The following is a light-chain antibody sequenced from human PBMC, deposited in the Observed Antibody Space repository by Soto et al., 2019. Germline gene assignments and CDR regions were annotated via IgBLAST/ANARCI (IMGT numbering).Light chain of an antibody. V-gene: IGLV1-40*01. CDR3: QSYDSSLSGVV. J-gene: IGLJ2*01. CDR1: SSNIGAGYD. Sequence: QSALTQPPSVSGAPGQRVTISCTGSSSNIGAGYDVHWYQQLPGTAPKLLIYGNSNRPSGVPDRFSGSKSGTSASLAITGLQAEDEADYHCQSYDSSLSGVVFGGGTKVTVL. CDR2: GNS.